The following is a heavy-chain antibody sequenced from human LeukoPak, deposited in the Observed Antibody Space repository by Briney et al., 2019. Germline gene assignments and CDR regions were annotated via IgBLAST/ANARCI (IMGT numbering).Heavy chain of an antibody. J-gene: IGHJ3*02. CDR1: GFTFSSYS. Sequence: GGSLRLSCAASGFTFSSYSMSWVRQAPGKGLEWVSVIYSGGSRYYADSVKGRFTISRDNSKNTLYLQMNSLRAEDTAVYYCARDLAFDIWGQGTMVTVSS. CDR3: ARDLAFDI. CDR2: IYSGGSR. V-gene: IGHV3-66*02.